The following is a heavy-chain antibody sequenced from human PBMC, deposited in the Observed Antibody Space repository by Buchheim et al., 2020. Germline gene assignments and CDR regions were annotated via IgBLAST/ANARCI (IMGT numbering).Heavy chain of an antibody. CDR1: GFPFSSYA. CDR2: ISGSGGSP. J-gene: IGHJ4*02. CDR3: AKSWSSGWYGVTETYFAY. Sequence: EVQLLESGGGLVQPGGSLRLSCAASGFPFSSYAMSWVRQAPGKGLEWVSAISGSGGSPYYADSVKGRFTLSRDNSQNPLFLQMNSLRAEDTAVYYCAKSWSSGWYGVTETYFAYWGQGTL. D-gene: IGHD6-19*01. V-gene: IGHV3-23*01.